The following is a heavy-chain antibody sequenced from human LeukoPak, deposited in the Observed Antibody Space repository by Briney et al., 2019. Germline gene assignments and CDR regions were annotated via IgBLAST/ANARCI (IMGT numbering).Heavy chain of an antibody. CDR2: INPYTGDA. D-gene: IGHD3-22*01. CDR1: GYTFTSYY. J-gene: IGHJ4*02. V-gene: IGHV1-18*04. CDR3: ARGGPYYDSSGYYYYFDY. Sequence: GASVKVSCKASGYTFTSYYMHWVRQAPGQGLEWMGWINPYTGDATYAQILQGRVTMTTDTSTTTAYMELRSLRSDDTAVFYCARGGPYYDSSGYYYYFDYWGQGTLVTVSS.